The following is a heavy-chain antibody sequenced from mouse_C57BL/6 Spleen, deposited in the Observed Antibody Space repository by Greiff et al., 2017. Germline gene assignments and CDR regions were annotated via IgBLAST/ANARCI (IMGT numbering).Heavy chain of an antibody. J-gene: IGHJ1*03. Sequence: QVQLQQPGAELVKPGASVKMSCKASGYTFTSYWITWVKQRPGQGLEWIGDIYPGSGSTNYNEKFKSKATLTVDTSSSTAYMQLSSLTSEDSAVYYCAREYYGSSPWYCDVWGTGTTVTVSS. CDR2: IYPGSGST. D-gene: IGHD1-1*01. V-gene: IGHV1-55*01. CDR1: GYTFTSYW. CDR3: AREYYGSSPWYCDV.